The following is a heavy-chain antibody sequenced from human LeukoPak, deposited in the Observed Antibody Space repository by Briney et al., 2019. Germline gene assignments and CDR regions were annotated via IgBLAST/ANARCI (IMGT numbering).Heavy chain of an antibody. CDR1: GFTFSSSA. D-gene: IGHD2-2*01. CDR2: ITNSGDRT. J-gene: IGHJ4*02. Sequence: GGSLRLSCAASGFTFSSSAMSWVRQAPGKRLEWVSSITNSGDRTYYADAVKGQFTISRDNSKSTLYLQMRSLRVEDTAIYYCAKDGDWRPAADWGQGTLVIVSS. CDR3: AKDGDWRPAAD. V-gene: IGHV3-23*01.